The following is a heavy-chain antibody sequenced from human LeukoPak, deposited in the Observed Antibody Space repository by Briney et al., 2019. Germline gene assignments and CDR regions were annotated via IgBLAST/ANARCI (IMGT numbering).Heavy chain of an antibody. CDR3: ASYSRTYYDILTGWFDY. J-gene: IGHJ4*02. D-gene: IGHD3-9*01. Sequence: GGSLRLSCAASGFTVSSNYMSWVRQAPGKGLEWVSVIYSGGSTYYADSVKGRFTISRDNSKNSLYLQMNSLRAEDTAVYYCASYSRTYYDILTGWFDYWGQGTLVTVSS. V-gene: IGHV3-53*01. CDR1: GFTVSSNY. CDR2: IYSGGST.